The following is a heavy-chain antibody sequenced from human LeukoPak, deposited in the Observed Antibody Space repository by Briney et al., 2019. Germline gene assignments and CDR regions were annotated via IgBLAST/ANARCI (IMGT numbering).Heavy chain of an antibody. CDR3: ARELYDILTGAFDY. J-gene: IGHJ4*02. V-gene: IGHV3-21*01. CDR1: GFTFSSYS. D-gene: IGHD3-9*01. Sequence: GGSLRLSCAASGFTFSSYSMNWVRQAPGKGLEWVSSISSSSSYIYYADSVKGRFTISRDNAKNSLYLQMNSLRAEDTAVYYCARELYDILTGAFDYWGQGTLVTVSS. CDR2: ISSSSSYI.